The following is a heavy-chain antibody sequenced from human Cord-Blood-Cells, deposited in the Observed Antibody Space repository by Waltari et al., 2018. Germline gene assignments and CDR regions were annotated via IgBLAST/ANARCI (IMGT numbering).Heavy chain of an antibody. D-gene: IGHD4-17*01. J-gene: IGHJ6*02. CDR3: ARVTLLRWGNYYYGMDV. Sequence: QVQLAQSGAEVKTPGASVKVSCKASGYTFTSHDINWVRQATGQGLEWMGWMNPNSGNTGYAQKFQGRVTMTRNTSISTAYMELSSLRSEDTAVYYCARVTLLRWGNYYYGMDVWGQGTTVTVSS. V-gene: IGHV1-8*01. CDR2: MNPNSGNT. CDR1: GYTFTSHD.